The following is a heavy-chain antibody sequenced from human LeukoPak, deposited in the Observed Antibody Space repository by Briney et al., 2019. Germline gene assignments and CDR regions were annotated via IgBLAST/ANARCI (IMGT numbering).Heavy chain of an antibody. J-gene: IGHJ4*02. Sequence: GGSLRLSCAASGFTFSSYAMHWVRQAPGKGLEWVAVISYDGSNKYYADSAKGRFTISRDNSKNTLYLQMNSLRAEDTAVYYCARDPTAGSGWFGRGYFDYWGQGTLVTVSS. D-gene: IGHD6-19*01. V-gene: IGHV3-30*04. CDR2: ISYDGSNK. CDR1: GFTFSSYA. CDR3: ARDPTAGSGWFGRGYFDY.